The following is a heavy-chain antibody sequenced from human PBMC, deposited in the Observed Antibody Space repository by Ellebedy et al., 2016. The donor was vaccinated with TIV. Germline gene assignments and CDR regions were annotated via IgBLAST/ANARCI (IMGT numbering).Heavy chain of an antibody. Sequence: PGGSLRLSCEASGFTFSSYSMNWVRLAPGKGLEWVSYISSTGSTIYYADSVQGRFTISRDNAQDSLYLQMNSLRDEDTAVYYCAGSGSGSWVEPFDIWGQGTMVAVSS. D-gene: IGHD3-10*01. V-gene: IGHV3-48*02. J-gene: IGHJ3*02. CDR3: AGSGSGSWVEPFDI. CDR1: GFTFSSYS. CDR2: ISSTGSTI.